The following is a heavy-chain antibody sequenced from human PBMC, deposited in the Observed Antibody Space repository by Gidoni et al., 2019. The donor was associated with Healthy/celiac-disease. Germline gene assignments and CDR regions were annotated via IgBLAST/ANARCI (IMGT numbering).Heavy chain of an antibody. J-gene: IGHJ2*01. CDR1: GGSISSGSYY. CDR3: VGEYSSAENSGWYRDWYFDL. CDR2: IYTSGST. V-gene: IGHV4-61*02. D-gene: IGHD6-19*01. Sequence: QVQLQESGPGLVKPSQTLSLTCPVSGGSISSGSYYWSWIRQPAGKGLEWIGRIYTSGSTNYNPSLTSRVTISVDTSKNQFSLKLSSVTAADTAVYYCVGEYSSAENSGWYRDWYFDLWGRGTLVTVSS.